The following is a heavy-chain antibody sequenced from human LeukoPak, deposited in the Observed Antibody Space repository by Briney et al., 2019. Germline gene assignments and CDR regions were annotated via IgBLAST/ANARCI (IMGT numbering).Heavy chain of an antibody. CDR1: GFTFSSYA. V-gene: IGHV3-30*04. CDR2: ISYDGSNK. D-gene: IGHD6-19*01. Sequence: QPGGSLRLSCAASGFTFSSYAMHWVRQAPGKGLEWVAVISYDGSNKYYADSVKGRFTISRDNSKNTLYLHMKSLRAEETAVYYCATGSSGYHHGGQGTLVTVSA. J-gene: IGHJ4*02. CDR3: ATGSSGYHH.